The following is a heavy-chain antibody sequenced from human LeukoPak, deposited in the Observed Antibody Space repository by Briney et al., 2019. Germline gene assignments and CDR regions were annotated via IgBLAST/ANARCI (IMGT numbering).Heavy chain of an antibody. CDR1: GFTFSSYD. J-gene: IGHJ2*01. Sequence: GGSLRLSCAASGFTFSSYDMHWVRQAPGKVLEWVAVISYDGNNKYYADSVKGRFTISRDNSKKTLYLQMNSLRAEDTAVYYCARDGYNEEDWFFDLWGRGILVTVSS. CDR2: ISYDGNNK. V-gene: IGHV3-30-3*01. CDR3: ARDGYNEEDWFFDL. D-gene: IGHD5-24*01.